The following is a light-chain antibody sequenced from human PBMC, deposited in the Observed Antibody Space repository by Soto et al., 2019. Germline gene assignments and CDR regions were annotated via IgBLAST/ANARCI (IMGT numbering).Light chain of an antibody. CDR1: QGISRY. V-gene: IGKV1-9*01. CDR3: QHRNSYPIT. CDR2: AAS. Sequence: GDSVTITCRASQGISRYLAWYQQKPGRAPKLLISAASTLQSGVPSRFSGTGSWTDFTLSISSLQPEDFATYYCQHRNSYPITFGVGTKVDVK. J-gene: IGKJ4*01.